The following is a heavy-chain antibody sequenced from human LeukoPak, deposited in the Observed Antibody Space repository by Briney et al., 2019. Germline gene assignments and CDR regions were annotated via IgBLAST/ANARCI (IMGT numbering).Heavy chain of an antibody. D-gene: IGHD2-21*02. CDR1: GYTFTSYD. V-gene: IGHV1-8*01. Sequence: ASVKVSCKASGYTFTSYDINWVRQATGQGLEWMGWMNPNSGNTGYAQKFQGRVTMTRNTSISTAYMELSSLRSEDTAEYYCARRPRYCGGDCHYFDYWGQGTLVTVSS. CDR3: ARRPRYCGGDCHYFDY. J-gene: IGHJ4*02. CDR2: MNPNSGNT.